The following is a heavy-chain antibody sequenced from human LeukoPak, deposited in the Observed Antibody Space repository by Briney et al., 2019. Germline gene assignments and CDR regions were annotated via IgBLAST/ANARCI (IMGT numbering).Heavy chain of an antibody. CDR3: ARASIAAAGVDY. J-gene: IGHJ4*02. Sequence: GGSLRLSCAASGFTFSSYSMNWVRQAPGKGLEWVSSISSSSSYVYYADSVEGRFTISRDNAKNSLYLQMNSLRAEDTAVYYCARASIAAAGVDYWGQGTLVTVSS. CDR1: GFTFSSYS. V-gene: IGHV3-21*01. CDR2: ISSSSSYV. D-gene: IGHD6-13*01.